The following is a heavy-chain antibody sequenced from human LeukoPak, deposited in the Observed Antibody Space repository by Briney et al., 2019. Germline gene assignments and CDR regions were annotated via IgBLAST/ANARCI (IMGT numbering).Heavy chain of an antibody. D-gene: IGHD1-7*01. CDR3: AKSLAGTTVFWWFDP. V-gene: IGHV1-2*02. J-gene: IGHJ5*02. CDR1: GYPFTKYY. CDR2: LNPNTGGT. Sequence: ASVKVSCKASGYPFTKYYIHWVRQPPGHGLQWMGWLNPNTGGTRYARSFEGRVTMTRDTSIDTAYMDLSGLTSDDTATYYCAKSLAGTTVFWWFDPWGQGTVSPSPQ.